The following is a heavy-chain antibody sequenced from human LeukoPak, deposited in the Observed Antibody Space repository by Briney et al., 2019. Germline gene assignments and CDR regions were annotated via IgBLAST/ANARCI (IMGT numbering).Heavy chain of an antibody. V-gene: IGHV1-8*01. CDR3: ARSNFDWLLWVDY. CDR1: GYTSISND. Sequence: ASLKVSCKASGYTSISNDINWVLQATGHGLEWMGWMNPNSGNTGYAQKFQGRVTMTRDTSISTAYMELSRLRSDDTAVYYCARSNFDWLLWVDYWGQGTLVTVSS. J-gene: IGHJ4*02. CDR2: MNPNSGNT. D-gene: IGHD3-9*01.